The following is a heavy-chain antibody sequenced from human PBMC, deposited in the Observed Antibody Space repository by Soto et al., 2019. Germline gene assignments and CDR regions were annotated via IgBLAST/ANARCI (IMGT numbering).Heavy chain of an antibody. Sequence: PGESLKISCKGSGYTFTDYWIGWVRQLPGKGLEWMGIIYPGDSDTRYSPSFQGHVTITVDKSTSTAYLQWNTLKASDTAMYYCARPPADNDAFDIWGQGTMVTVSS. J-gene: IGHJ3*02. CDR1: GYTFTDYW. CDR2: IYPGDSDT. D-gene: IGHD6-19*01. V-gene: IGHV5-51*01. CDR3: ARPPADNDAFDI.